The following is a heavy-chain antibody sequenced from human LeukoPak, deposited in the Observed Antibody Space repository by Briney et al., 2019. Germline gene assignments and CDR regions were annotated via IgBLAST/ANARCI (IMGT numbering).Heavy chain of an antibody. CDR2: IYYSGSA. V-gene: IGHV4-59*01. J-gene: IGHJ4*02. Sequence: SEALSLTCTVSGGSISSYYWSWIRQPPGKGLEWIGYIYYSGSANYNPSLKSRVTISVDTSKNQFSLKLSSETAADTAVYYCAREARKVGATFDYWGQGTLVTVSS. CDR3: AREARKVGATFDY. D-gene: IGHD5-12*01. CDR1: GGSISSYY.